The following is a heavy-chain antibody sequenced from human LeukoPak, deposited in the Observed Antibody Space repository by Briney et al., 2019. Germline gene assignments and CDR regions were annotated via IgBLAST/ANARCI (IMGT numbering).Heavy chain of an antibody. D-gene: IGHD6-19*01. CDR2: IYSGGTT. J-gene: IGHJ4*02. CDR1: GFTVSSNH. CDR3: ARDGGSAWYNY. Sequence: GGSLRLSCAASGFTVSSNHMSWVRQAPGKGLEWVSVIYSGGTTYYADSVKGRFTISRDNSKNTLHLHMNSLRAEDTAVYYCARDGGSAWYNYWGQGTLVTVSS. V-gene: IGHV3-53*01.